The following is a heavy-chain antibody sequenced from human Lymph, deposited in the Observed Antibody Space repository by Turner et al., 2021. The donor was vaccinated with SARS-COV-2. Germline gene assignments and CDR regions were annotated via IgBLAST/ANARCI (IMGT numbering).Heavy chain of an antibody. Sequence: QVQLVQSGAEVKKPGASVKVSCQASGYTFTSYYMHWVRQGPGQGLEWRGIMKPSSGSTTNTKKFQGRVTMSRDTSTGTVYMELSSLRSEDTAVYYCARDPPIQIWVDYFYYGMDVWGQGTTVTVSS. CDR3: ARDPPIQIWVDYFYYGMDV. CDR2: MKPSSGST. CDR1: GYTFTSYY. D-gene: IGHD5-18*01. J-gene: IGHJ6*02. V-gene: IGHV1-46*01.